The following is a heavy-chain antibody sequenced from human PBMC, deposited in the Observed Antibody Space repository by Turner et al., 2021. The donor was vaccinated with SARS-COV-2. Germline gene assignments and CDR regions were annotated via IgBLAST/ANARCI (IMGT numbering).Heavy chain of an antibody. Sequence: EVQLVESGGGLVRPGRSLRLSCAASGFTFDDYGMHWVLQAPGKGLEWVAGISWNSGSIGYADSVKGRFTISRDNAKNSLYLQMNSLRAEDTALYYCAKEGEIAVAGNAFDIWGQGTMVTVSS. CDR2: ISWNSGSI. J-gene: IGHJ3*02. V-gene: IGHV3-9*01. CDR3: AKEGEIAVAGNAFDI. CDR1: GFTFDDYG. D-gene: IGHD6-19*01.